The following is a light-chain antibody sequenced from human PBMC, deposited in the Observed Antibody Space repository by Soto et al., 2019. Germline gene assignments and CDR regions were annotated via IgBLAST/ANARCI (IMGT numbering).Light chain of an antibody. V-gene: IGKV1-5*03. CDR1: QTISSW. J-gene: IGKJ4*01. CDR2: KAS. CDR3: LQHNSYPLT. Sequence: DIQMTQSPSTLSGSVGDRVTITCRASQTISSWLARYQQKPGKAPKLLIYKASTLKSGVPSRFSGSGSGTEFTLTISSLQPEDFATYYCLQHNSYPLTFGGGTKVDIK.